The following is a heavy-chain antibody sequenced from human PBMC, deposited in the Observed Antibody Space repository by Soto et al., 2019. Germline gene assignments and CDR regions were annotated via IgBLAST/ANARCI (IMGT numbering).Heavy chain of an antibody. Sequence: QMQLVQSGAAVKKPGSSVKISCKASGGTFGNLGISWLRQAPGQGLEWMGGTIPIFDTPHYAEKFRDRVTITADATTTAYLELTSLTSADTATYYCARDRADGSGTKYNWFDSWGQGTLVTVSS. J-gene: IGHJ5*01. V-gene: IGHV1-69*01. CDR1: GGTFGNLG. CDR2: TIPIFDTP. D-gene: IGHD3-10*01. CDR3: ARDRADGSGTKYNWFDS.